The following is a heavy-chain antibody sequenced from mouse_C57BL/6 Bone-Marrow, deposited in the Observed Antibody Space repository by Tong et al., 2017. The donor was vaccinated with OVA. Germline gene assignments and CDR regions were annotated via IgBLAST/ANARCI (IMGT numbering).Heavy chain of an antibody. V-gene: IGHV1-69*01. CDR3: ARGSSYGDYFDY. Sequence: VQLQESGAELVMPGASVKLSCKASGYTFTSYWMHWVKQRPGQGLEWIGEIDPSDSYTNYNQKFKGKATLTVDKSSSTAYMQLRSLTSEDSAVYFCARGSSYGDYFDYWGQGTTLTVSS. D-gene: IGHD1-1*01. J-gene: IGHJ2*01. CDR1: GYTFTSYW. CDR2: IDPSDSYT.